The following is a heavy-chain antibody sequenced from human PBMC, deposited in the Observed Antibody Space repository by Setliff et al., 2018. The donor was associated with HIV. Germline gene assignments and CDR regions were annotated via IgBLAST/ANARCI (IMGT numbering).Heavy chain of an antibody. D-gene: IGHD2-15*01. CDR1: TFTFNDYY. J-gene: IGHJ1*01. CDR2: ISGSGSII. Sequence: TVGSLRLSCAASTFTFNDYYMTWIRQAPGKGLEWVSYISGSGSIIYYADSVMGRFTISRDNGKHSLFLQMNSLRPEDTAVYYCAGAVAAGAEYFQRWGQGTLVTVSS. CDR3: AGAVAAGAEYFQR. V-gene: IGHV3-11*04.